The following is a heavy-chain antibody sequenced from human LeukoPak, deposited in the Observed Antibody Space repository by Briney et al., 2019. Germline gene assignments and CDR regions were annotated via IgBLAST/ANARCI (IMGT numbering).Heavy chain of an antibody. CDR1: GFTFSSYS. D-gene: IGHD3-9*01. Sequence: AGGSLRLSCAASGFTFSSYSMNWVRQAPGKGLEWVSSINSSSSYIYYADSVKGRFTISRDNAKNSLYLQMNSLRAEDTAVYYCARNYDILTGPSDYWGQGTLVTVSS. CDR2: INSSSSYI. CDR3: ARNYDILTGPSDY. J-gene: IGHJ4*02. V-gene: IGHV3-21*01.